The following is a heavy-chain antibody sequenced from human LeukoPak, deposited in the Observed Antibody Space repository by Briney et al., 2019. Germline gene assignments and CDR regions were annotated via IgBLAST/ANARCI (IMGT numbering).Heavy chain of an antibody. CDR2: IKEDGSEK. J-gene: IGHJ4*02. CDR3: AKDQDWPTAMITS. V-gene: IGHV3-7*01. D-gene: IGHD5-18*01. Sequence: GGSLRLSCAASGFTFSSYWMSWVRQAPGKGLEWVANIKEDGSEKHYVDSVKGRFTISRDNAQKSLYLQMNSLRAEDTAVYYCAKDQDWPTAMITSWGQGTLVTVSS. CDR1: GFTFSSYW.